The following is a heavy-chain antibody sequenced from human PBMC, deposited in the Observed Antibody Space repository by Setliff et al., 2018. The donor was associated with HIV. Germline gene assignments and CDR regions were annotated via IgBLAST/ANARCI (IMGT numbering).Heavy chain of an antibody. CDR3: ARALWRDSSGPFHF. V-gene: IGHV5-51*01. CDR2: IYPADSDT. Sequence: GESLKISCRGYGYSFTNYWIGWVRQMPGKGLEWMGIIYPADSDTRYSPSFQGQVTISADKSISTAYLQWTSLKASDTAIYYCARALWRDSSGPFHFWGQGTLVTVSS. CDR1: GYSFTNYW. J-gene: IGHJ4*02. D-gene: IGHD3-22*01.